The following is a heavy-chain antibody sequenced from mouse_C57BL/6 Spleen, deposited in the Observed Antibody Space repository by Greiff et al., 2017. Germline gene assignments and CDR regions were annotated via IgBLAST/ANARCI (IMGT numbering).Heavy chain of an antibody. Sequence: EVHLVESGPELVKPGASVKISCKASGYSFTDYNMNWVKQSNGKSLEWIGVINPNYGTTSYNQKFKGKATLTVDQSSSTAYMQLNSLTSEDSAVYYCATGGYYYYGSILDYWGQGTTLTVSS. CDR2: INPNYGTT. CDR1: GYSFTDYN. V-gene: IGHV1-39*01. D-gene: IGHD1-1*01. CDR3: ATGGYYYYGSILDY. J-gene: IGHJ2*01.